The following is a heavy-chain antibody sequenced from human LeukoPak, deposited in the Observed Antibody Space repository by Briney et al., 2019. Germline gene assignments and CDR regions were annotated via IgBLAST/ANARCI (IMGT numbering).Heavy chain of an antibody. CDR1: GFTFGNYW. CDR3: ARDRGSGWYFDY. J-gene: IGHJ4*02. V-gene: IGHV3-7*04. D-gene: IGHD6-19*01. CDR2: IKQEGGEK. Sequence: GGSLRLSCAASGFTFGNYWLSWVRQAPGKGLEWVANIKQEGGEKYYVDSVKGRFTISRENAKNSLYLQMNSLSAEGTAMYYCARDRGSGWYFDYWGQGTLVTVSS.